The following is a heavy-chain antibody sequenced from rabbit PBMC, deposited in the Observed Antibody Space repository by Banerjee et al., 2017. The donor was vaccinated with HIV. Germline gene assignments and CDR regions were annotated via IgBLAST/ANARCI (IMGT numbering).Heavy chain of an antibody. CDR2: INTSSGNT. CDR3: ARDLAAVTGWNFGL. CDR1: GFDLSSRYC. J-gene: IGHJ6*01. Sequence: QSLEESGGDLVKPGASLTLTCTASGFDLSSRYCMCWVRQAPGKGLEWIACINTSSGNTVYASWAEGRFTITKPSSTTVALQMTSPTAADTATYFCARDLAAVTGWNFGLWGPGPLVTVS. D-gene: IGHD7-1*01. V-gene: IGHV1S40*01.